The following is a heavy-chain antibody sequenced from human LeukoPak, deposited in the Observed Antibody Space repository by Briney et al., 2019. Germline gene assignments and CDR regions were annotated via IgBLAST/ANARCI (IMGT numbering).Heavy chain of an antibody. CDR2: IRYDGSHK. CDR3: AKDGDDYYGSGSYSDY. V-gene: IGHV3-30*02. Sequence: GGSLRLSCAASEFTFSSYAMSWVRQAPGKGLEWVAFIRYDGSHKYYADSLKGRFTISRDNSKNTLYLQMNSLRAEDTAVYYCAKDGDDYYGSGSYSDYWGQGTLVTVSS. J-gene: IGHJ4*02. CDR1: EFTFSSYA. D-gene: IGHD3-10*01.